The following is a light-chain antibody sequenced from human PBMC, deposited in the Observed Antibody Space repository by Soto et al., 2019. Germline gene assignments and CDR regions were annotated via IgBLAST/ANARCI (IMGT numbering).Light chain of an antibody. CDR1: QSLTTSY. J-gene: IGKJ1*01. V-gene: IGKV3-20*01. Sequence: EVVLTQSPGTLSLSPGERATLSCRASQSLTTSYLAWYQQKPGQAPRLLIYGASSRATGIPDRFSGSGSGTDFTLTISRLEPEDFAVYYCQQYGSSSGWAFGQGPKVEIK. CDR3: QQYGSSSGWA. CDR2: GAS.